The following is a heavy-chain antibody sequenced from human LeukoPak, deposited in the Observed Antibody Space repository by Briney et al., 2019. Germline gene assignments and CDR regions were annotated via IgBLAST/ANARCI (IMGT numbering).Heavy chain of an antibody. V-gene: IGHV3-23*01. CDR1: GFTFSSYA. J-gene: IGHJ4*02. D-gene: IGHD3-16*02. CDR3: AKTVSGSHSYQGGDY. CDR2: ISSSGGNT. Sequence: GGSLRLSCAASGFTFSSYAMSWVRQAPGKGLEWVSAISSSGGNTYYADSVKGRFTMSRDNSKNTLYLQMNSLRAEDTAVYFCAKTVSGSHSYQGGDYWGQGTLVTVST.